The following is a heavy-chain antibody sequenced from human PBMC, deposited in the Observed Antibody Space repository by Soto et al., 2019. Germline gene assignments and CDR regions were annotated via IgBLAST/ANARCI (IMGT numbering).Heavy chain of an antibody. Sequence: ASVKVSCKASGYTFTGYYMHWVRQAPGQGLEWMGWINPNSGGTNYAQKFQGRVTMTRDTSISTAYMELSRLRSDDTAVYYCARDGGSYGSVYWYYGMDVWGQGTTVT. D-gene: IGHD3-10*01. CDR1: GYTFTGYY. CDR2: INPNSGGT. J-gene: IGHJ6*02. V-gene: IGHV1-2*02. CDR3: ARDGGSYGSVYWYYGMDV.